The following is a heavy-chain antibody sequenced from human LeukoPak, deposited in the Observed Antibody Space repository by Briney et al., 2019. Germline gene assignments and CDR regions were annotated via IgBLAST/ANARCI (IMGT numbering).Heavy chain of an antibody. CDR1: GFTFSNYG. Sequence: PGGSLRLSCTASGFTFSNYGMHWVRQAPGKGLEWVSAISVSGGSTYYADSVKGRFTISRDNSKKTLYLQMDSLRAEETAVYYCAKERSRGGACLDYWGQGTLVTVSS. CDR3: AKERSRGGACLDY. J-gene: IGHJ4*02. D-gene: IGHD2-21*02. CDR2: ISVSGGST. V-gene: IGHV3-23*01.